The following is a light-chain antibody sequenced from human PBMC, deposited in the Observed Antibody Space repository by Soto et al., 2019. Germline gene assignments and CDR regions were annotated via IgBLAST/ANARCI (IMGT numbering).Light chain of an antibody. Sequence: EIVLPQSPGTLSLSPGERATLSCRASQSVPNNNLAWYQQKPGQAPRVLIYGASSGATFTPDRFSGSGSGADFTLTISRLETEDFAVYYGQQYGSSPWTFGQGTKVEMK. CDR3: QQYGSSPWT. V-gene: IGKV3-20*01. CDR1: QSVPNNN. J-gene: IGKJ1*01. CDR2: GAS.